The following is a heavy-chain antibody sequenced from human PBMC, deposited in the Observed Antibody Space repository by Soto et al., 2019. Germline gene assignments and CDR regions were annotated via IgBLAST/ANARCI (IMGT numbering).Heavy chain of an antibody. CDR1: GFTFNTYT. J-gene: IGHJ4*02. CDR3: ARGRGLCSGGDCYRDFDY. V-gene: IGHV3-21*01. Sequence: EVQLVESGGGLVKPGGSLRLSCAASGFTFNTYTMNWVRQAPGKGLEWVSSISSSGHYIYYLDSVKGRFTISRDNANNSLDLQVNSLGAEDTAVYYWARGRGLCSGGDCYRDFDYWSKGALSTVSS. CDR2: ISSSGHYI. D-gene: IGHD2-21*02.